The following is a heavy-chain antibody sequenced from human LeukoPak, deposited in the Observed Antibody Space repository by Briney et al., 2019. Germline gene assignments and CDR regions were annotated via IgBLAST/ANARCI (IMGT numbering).Heavy chain of an antibody. CDR1: GFTFSSYA. J-gene: IGHJ6*02. CDR2: ISGSGGST. CDR3: AKNQAYYDILTGYYKASGMDV. D-gene: IGHD3-9*01. Sequence: PGGSLRLSCAASGFTFSSYAMSWVRQAPGKGLEWVSAISGSGGSTYYADSVKGRFTIPRDNSKNTLYLQMNSLRAEDTAVYYCAKNQAYYDILTGYYKASGMDVWGQGTTVTVSS. V-gene: IGHV3-23*01.